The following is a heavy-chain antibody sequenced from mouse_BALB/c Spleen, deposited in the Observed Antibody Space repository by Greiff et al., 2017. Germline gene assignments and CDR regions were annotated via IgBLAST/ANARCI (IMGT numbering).Heavy chain of an antibody. J-gene: IGHJ3*01. D-gene: IGHD2-3*01. CDR3: ARENGYSLAY. CDR2: IWAGGST. Sequence: VQGVESGPGLVAPSQSLSITCTVSGFSLTSYGVHWVRQPPGKGLEWLGVIWAGGSTNYNSALMSRLSISKDNSKSQVFLKMNSLQTDDTAMYYCARENGYSLAYWGQGTLVTVSA. V-gene: IGHV2-9*02. CDR1: GFSLTSYG.